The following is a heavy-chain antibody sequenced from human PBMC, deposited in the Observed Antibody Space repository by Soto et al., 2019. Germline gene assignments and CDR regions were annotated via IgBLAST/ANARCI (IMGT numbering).Heavy chain of an antibody. CDR1: GDTFTSYG. J-gene: IGHJ6*02. CDR2: ISAYNGNT. D-gene: IGHD3-9*01. V-gene: IGHV1-18*01. Sequence: VSVKVSCKASGDTFTSYGISWVRQAPGQGLEWMGWISAYNGNTNYAQKLQGRVTMTTDTSTSTAYMELRSLRSDDTAVYYCARNMNAWADYDILTGYYTPSSYGMDVWGQGTTVTVSS. CDR3: ARNMNAWADYDILTGYYTPSSYGMDV.